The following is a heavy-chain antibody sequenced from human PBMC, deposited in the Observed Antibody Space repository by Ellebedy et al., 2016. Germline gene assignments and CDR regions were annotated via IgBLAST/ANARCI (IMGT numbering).Heavy chain of an antibody. V-gene: IGHV3-7*01. Sequence: GGSLRLSCAASGFTFSTFWMSWVRQAPGKGPEWVANIKEDGSAKYYVDSVKGRFTISRDNAKNSLYLQMNSLRAEDTAVYYCARDFGRIVDYWGQGTLVTVPS. J-gene: IGHJ4*02. CDR1: GFTFSTFW. CDR2: IKEDGSAK. D-gene: IGHD1-26*01. CDR3: ARDFGRIVDY.